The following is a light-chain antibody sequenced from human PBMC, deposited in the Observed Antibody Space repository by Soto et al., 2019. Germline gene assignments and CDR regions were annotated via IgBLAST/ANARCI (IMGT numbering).Light chain of an antibody. Sequence: QSALTQPASVSGSPGQSITISCAGTSRDVGGYNYVSWYQQYPGKAPKVIISEVTNRPSGVPNRFSGSKSGNTASLTISGLQAEDGADYYCSSYTSVSTWLFGGGTKVTAL. V-gene: IGLV2-14*01. CDR2: EVT. CDR3: SSYTSVSTWL. CDR1: SRDVGGYNY. J-gene: IGLJ2*01.